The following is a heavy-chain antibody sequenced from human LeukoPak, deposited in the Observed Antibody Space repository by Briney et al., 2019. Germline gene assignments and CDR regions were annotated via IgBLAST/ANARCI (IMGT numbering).Heavy chain of an antibody. V-gene: IGHV3-30-3*01. CDR3: ARAEYSSSSYAFDI. Sequence: GGSLRLSCAASGFTFSSYAMHWVRQAPGKGLEWVAVISYDGSNKYYADSVKGRFTISRDNSKNTLYLQMNSLRAEDTAVYYCARAEYSSSSYAFDIWGQGTMVTVSS. J-gene: IGHJ3*02. CDR2: ISYDGSNK. D-gene: IGHD6-6*01. CDR1: GFTFSSYA.